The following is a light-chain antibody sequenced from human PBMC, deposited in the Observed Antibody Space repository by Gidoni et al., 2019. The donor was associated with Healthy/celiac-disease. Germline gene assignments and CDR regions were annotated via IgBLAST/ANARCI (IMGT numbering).Light chain of an antibody. CDR2: AAS. J-gene: IGKJ3*01. CDR1: QIISSY. Sequence: DIQLTQSPTFLSASVGDRVTLTCRASQIISSYLNWNQQQPGKAPTLLIYAASSLQSGVPSRFSGSGSGTDFTLTISSLQPEDFATYFCQQSYSTPFTFGPGTKVDIK. CDR3: QQSYSTPFT. V-gene: IGKV1-39*01.